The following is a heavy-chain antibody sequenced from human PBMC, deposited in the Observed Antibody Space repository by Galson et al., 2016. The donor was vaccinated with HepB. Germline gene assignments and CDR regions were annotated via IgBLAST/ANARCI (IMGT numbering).Heavy chain of an antibody. CDR3: ARDRGIQLWSRDGFDY. J-gene: IGHJ4*02. CDR1: GFTFSTYS. D-gene: IGHD5-18*01. V-gene: IGHV3-21*01. CDR2: ISSSSSYI. Sequence: SLRLSCAASGFTFSTYSMNWVRQVPGKGLEWVSSISSSSSYIYYGDYLKGRLTISRDNAKNSLYMQMNSLRAEDTAVYYCARDRGIQLWSRDGFDYWGQGTLVTVSS.